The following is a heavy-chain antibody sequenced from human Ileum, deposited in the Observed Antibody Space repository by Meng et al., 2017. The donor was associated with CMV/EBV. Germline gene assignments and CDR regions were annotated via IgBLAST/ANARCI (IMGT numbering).Heavy chain of an antibody. V-gene: IGHV3-23*01. CDR1: GFTFSNYA. D-gene: IGHD3-22*01. J-gene: IGHJ6*02. CDR3: VRGETYYSDRSGWANVDH. CDR2: VTGTGYT. Sequence: GESLKISCAASGFTFSNYAMSWVRQAPGKGLEWVSSVTGTGYTYYADSVKGRFTISRDNSINTLFLQMNSLRAEDTAVYYCVRGETYYSDRSGWANVDHWGQGTTVTVSS.